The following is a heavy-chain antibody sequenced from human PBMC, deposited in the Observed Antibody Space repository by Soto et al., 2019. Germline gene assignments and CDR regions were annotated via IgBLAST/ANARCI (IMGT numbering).Heavy chain of an antibody. CDR3: ARDHAHYDFWSGYQVYYYYGMDV. V-gene: IGHV3-21*01. CDR2: ISSSSSYI. Sequence: EVQLVESGGGLVKPGGSLRLSCAASGFTFSSYSMNWVRQAPRKGLEWVSSISSSSSYIYYADSVRGRFTISRDNAKNSLELQMNSLRAAVTAVYYSARDHAHYDFWSGYQVYYYYGMDVWGQGPTVTVSS. J-gene: IGHJ6*02. CDR1: GFTFSSYS. D-gene: IGHD3-3*01.